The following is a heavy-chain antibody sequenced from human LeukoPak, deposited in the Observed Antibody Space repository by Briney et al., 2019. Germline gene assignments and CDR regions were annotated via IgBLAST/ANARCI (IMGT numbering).Heavy chain of an antibody. CDR3: ARDLWKVFDY. Sequence: EWVANIKQDGSEKYYVDSVKGRFTTSRDNAKNSLYLQMNSLRAENTAVYYCARDLWKVFDYWGQGTLVTVSS. CDR2: IKQDGSEK. D-gene: IGHD1-1*01. V-gene: IGHV3-7*01. J-gene: IGHJ4*02.